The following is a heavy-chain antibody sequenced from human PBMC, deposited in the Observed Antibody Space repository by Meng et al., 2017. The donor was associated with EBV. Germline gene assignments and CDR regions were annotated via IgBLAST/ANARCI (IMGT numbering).Heavy chain of an antibody. CDR1: GGSISSSSYY. CDR2: IYYSGST. CDR3: ARGDYTNYPRWFDP. V-gene: IGHV4-39*07. Sequence: QLQLQVSGPGLVKPSETLSLTCTVSGGSISSSSYYWGWIRQPPGKGLEWIGSIYYSGSTYYNPSLKSRVTISLDKSKNQFSLKLTSLTAADTAIYYCARGDYTNYPRWFDPWGQGPLVTVAS. D-gene: IGHD4-11*01. J-gene: IGHJ5*02.